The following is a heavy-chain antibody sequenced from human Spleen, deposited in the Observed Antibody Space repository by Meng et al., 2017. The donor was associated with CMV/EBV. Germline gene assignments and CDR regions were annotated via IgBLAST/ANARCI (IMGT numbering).Heavy chain of an antibody. CDR1: GYTFTSYY. CDR3: ARGGSSGWYAFDI. V-gene: IGHV1-46*01. CDR2: ISPGGGST. Sequence: ASVKVSCKASGYTFTSYYIHWVRQASGQGLEWMGIISPGGGSTNYAQKFQGRVTMTRDTSTSTVYMELSSLRSEDTAVYYCARGGSSGWYAFDIWGQGTMVTVSS. D-gene: IGHD6-19*01. J-gene: IGHJ3*02.